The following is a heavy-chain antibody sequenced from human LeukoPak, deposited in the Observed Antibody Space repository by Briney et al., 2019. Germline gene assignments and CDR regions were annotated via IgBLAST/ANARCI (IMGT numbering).Heavy chain of an antibody. CDR1: GGTLSSYA. V-gene: IGHV1-69*13. Sequence: ASVKVSCKASGGTLSSYAISWVRQAPGQGLEWMGGIIPIFGTANYAQKFQGRVTITADESTSTAYMELSSLRSEDTAVYYCARDIYYYYGMDVWGQGTTVTVSS. J-gene: IGHJ6*02. CDR2: IIPIFGTA. CDR3: ARDIYYYYGMDV.